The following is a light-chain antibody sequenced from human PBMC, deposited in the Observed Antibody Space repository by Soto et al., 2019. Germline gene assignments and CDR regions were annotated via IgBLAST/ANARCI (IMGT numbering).Light chain of an antibody. V-gene: IGKV3-20*01. Sequence: EIVLTQSPGTLSLSPGERATLSCRASQSVRSNFLAWYQQKHGQAPRLLIYGASNRATGIPDRFSGSGSGTDLTITISRLEPEDFAVYYCQQFDSSPWTFGQGTKVDIK. CDR2: GAS. CDR1: QSVRSNF. J-gene: IGKJ1*01. CDR3: QQFDSSPWT.